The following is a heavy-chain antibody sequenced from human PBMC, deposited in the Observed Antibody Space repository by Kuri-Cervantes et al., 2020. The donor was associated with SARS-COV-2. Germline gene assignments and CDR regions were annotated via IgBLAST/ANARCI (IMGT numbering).Heavy chain of an antibody. V-gene: IGHV2-70*12. J-gene: IGHJ5*02. CDR1: GFSLSTSGMC. CDR3: AHRPSSSWWGDWFDP. Sequence: SGTTLGKPTQTLTLTCTLSGFSLSTSGMCVSWIRQPPGKALEWLARIDWHDDKYYSTSLKTRLTISKDTSKNQVVLTMTNMDPVDTATYYCAHRPSSSWWGDWFDPWGQGTLVTVSS. CDR2: IDWHDDK. D-gene: IGHD6-13*01.